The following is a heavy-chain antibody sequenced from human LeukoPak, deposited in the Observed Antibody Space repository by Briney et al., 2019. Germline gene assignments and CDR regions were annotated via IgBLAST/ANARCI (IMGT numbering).Heavy chain of an antibody. D-gene: IGHD6-13*01. CDR1: GGSMSSYY. CDR2: FHYSGST. V-gene: IGHV4-59*01. CDR3: ARGGGGSWYGTVDY. Sequence: SETRSLTCTVAGGSMSSYYWNWVRQPPGKGLEWIGYFHYSGSTNYNPSLKSRVTISVDTSKNQFSLKLSSVTAADTAMYYCARGGGGSWYGTVDYWGQGTLVTVSS. J-gene: IGHJ4*02.